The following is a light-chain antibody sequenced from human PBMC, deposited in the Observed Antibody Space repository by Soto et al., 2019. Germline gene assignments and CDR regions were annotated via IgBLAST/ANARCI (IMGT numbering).Light chain of an antibody. V-gene: IGKV3-15*01. CDR3: QQYNNWPPIT. Sequence: EIVMTQSPATLSVSPGERAILTCRASQSVSSNLAWYQQKPGQAPRLLIYGASTRATGIPARFSGSGSGTNFTLTISSLQSEDFAVYYCQQYNNWPPITFGQGTNLEIK. J-gene: IGKJ2*01. CDR2: GAS. CDR1: QSVSSN.